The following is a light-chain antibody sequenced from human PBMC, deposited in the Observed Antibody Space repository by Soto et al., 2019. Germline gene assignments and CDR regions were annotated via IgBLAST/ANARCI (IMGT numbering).Light chain of an antibody. V-gene: IGLV2-14*01. Sequence: QSALTQPASVSGSPGQSITISCTGTRSDVGGYKYVSWYQQHPGKAPKLMIYEVSNRPSGVSNRFSGSKSGNTASLTISGLQAEDEADSYCSSYTSSSTLYVFGTGTKVTVL. CDR3: SSYTSSSTLYV. CDR1: RSDVGGYKY. J-gene: IGLJ1*01. CDR2: EVS.